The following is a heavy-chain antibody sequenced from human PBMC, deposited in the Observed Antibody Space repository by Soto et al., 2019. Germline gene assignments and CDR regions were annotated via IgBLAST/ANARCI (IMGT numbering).Heavy chain of an antibody. CDR1: GGSMNSYY. Sequence: SETLSLTCSVSGGSMNSYYWSWIRHSPGKGLEWIGYIYYSGSTTYSPSLKSRVTISIDPSKNQYSLKLSSVTAADTAVYYCARVSGSSSYDYWGQGTLVTVSS. CDR3: ARVSGSSSYDY. D-gene: IGHD6-6*01. CDR2: IYYSGST. J-gene: IGHJ4*02. V-gene: IGHV4-59*01.